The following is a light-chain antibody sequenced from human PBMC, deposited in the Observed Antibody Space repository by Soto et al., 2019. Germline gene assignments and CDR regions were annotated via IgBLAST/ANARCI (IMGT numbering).Light chain of an antibody. CDR1: SSDIGAYNY. Sequence: QSVLTQPASVSGSPGQSITISCTGTSSDIGAYNYVSWYQQYPGKAPKLMIYGVTNRPSGVSNRFSGSMTGNTASLTISGLQAEDEADYYCFSHRSGDSHVFGTGTKVTVL. J-gene: IGLJ1*01. CDR2: GVT. V-gene: IGLV2-14*01. CDR3: FSHRSGDSHV.